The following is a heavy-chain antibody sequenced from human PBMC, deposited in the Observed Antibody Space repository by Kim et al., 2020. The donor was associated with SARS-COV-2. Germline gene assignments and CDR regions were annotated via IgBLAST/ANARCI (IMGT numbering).Heavy chain of an antibody. CDR2: IIPILGIA. Sequence: SVKVSCKASGGTFSSYAISWVRQAPGQGLEWMGRIIPILGIANYAQKFQGRVTITADKSTSTAYMELSSLRSEDTAVYYCARGYCSGGSCYLHGMDVWGQGTTVTVSS. V-gene: IGHV1-69*04. J-gene: IGHJ6*02. D-gene: IGHD2-15*01. CDR3: ARGYCSGGSCYLHGMDV. CDR1: GGTFSSYA.